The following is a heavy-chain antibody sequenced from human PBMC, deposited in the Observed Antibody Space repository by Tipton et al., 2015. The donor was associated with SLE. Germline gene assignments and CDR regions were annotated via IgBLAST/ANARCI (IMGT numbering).Heavy chain of an antibody. CDR2: IWYDGNNK. Sequence: SLRLSCAASGFTFSNYGMHWVRQAPGKGLEWVAVIWYDGNNKYYAESVKGRFTLSRDNSQNTVYLQMSSLRAEDTAVYYCARAGYSSLDAFDMWGQGTMVTVSS. CDR3: ARAGYSSLDAFDM. J-gene: IGHJ3*02. CDR1: GFTFSNYG. D-gene: IGHD5-18*01. V-gene: IGHV3-33*01.